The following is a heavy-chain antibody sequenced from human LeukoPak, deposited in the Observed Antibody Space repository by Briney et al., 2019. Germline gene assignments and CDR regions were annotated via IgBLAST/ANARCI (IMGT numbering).Heavy chain of an antibody. V-gene: IGHV4-59*08. CDR3: ARLNGRN. CDR2: VDYSGST. D-gene: IGHD4-23*01. J-gene: IGHJ4*02. Sequence: PSETLSLTCTVSGGSITRYYWSWIRRPPGKGLEWLAYVDYSGSTAYNPSLNGRIAISPDTSKNQFSLKLRSVTAADTAVYYCARLNGRNWGPGILVTVSS. CDR1: GGSITRYY.